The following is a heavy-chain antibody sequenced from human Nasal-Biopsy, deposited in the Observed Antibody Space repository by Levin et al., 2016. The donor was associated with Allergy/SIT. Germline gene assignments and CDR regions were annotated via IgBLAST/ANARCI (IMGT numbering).Heavy chain of an antibody. D-gene: IGHD2/OR15-2a*01. Sequence: GGSLRLSCAASGFTFSTYWMHWLRQVPGKGLVWVSRIKSDGTAAYPDFVKGRFTISRDNAKDTLYLQMNSLRAEDTAVYYCAREMGREYYRTVDYWGQGTLVTVSS. CDR3: AREMGREYYRTVDY. CDR2: IKSDGTA. CDR1: GFTFSTYW. V-gene: IGHV3-74*03. J-gene: IGHJ4*02.